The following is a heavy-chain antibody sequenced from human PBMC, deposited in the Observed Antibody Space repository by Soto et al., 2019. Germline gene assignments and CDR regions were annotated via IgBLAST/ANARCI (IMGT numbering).Heavy chain of an antibody. D-gene: IGHD5-18*01. V-gene: IGHV1-58*01. CDR3: AADMGGYIYGLGTY. J-gene: IGHJ4*02. CDR2: IDVGSANA. CDR1: GLTFSSSA. Sequence: QMQLVQSGPEVKKPGTSVKVSCKASGLTFSSSAVHWVRQARGHRLEWIGWIDVGSANANYAQLIQERVTISRDMSTSTADMELSSLRPEDTAVYYGAADMGGYIYGLGTYWGQGTLVTVSS.